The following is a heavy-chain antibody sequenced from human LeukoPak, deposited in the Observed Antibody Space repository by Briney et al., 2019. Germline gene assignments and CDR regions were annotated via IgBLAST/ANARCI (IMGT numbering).Heavy chain of an antibody. CDR3: ARDVAYCGGDCYSGAVFGAFDI. Sequence: GRSLRLSCAASGFTFSGYGMHWVRQAPGKGLEWVAVIWYDGSNKYYADSVKGRFTISRDNSKNTLYLQMNSLRAEDTAVYYCARDVAYCGGDCYSGAVFGAFDIWGQGTMVTVSS. CDR1: GFTFSGYG. J-gene: IGHJ3*02. V-gene: IGHV3-33*01. D-gene: IGHD2-21*02. CDR2: IWYDGSNK.